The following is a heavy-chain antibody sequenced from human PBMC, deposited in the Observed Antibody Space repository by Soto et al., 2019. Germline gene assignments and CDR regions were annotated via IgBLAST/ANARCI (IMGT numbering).Heavy chain of an antibody. J-gene: IGHJ5*02. Sequence: SETLSLTCTVSGGSISSSSYYWGWIRQPPGKGLEWIGSIYYSGSTYYNPSLKSRVTISVDTSKNQFSLKLSSVTAADTAVYYCARGSGDQRRYYDFWSGYSYWFDPWGQGTLVTVSS. CDR2: IYYSGST. V-gene: IGHV4-39*01. CDR3: ARGSGDQRRYYDFWSGYSYWFDP. CDR1: GGSISSSSYY. D-gene: IGHD3-3*01.